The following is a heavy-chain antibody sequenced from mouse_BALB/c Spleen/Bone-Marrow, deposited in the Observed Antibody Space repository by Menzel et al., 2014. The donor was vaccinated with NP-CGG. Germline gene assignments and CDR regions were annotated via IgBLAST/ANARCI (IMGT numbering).Heavy chain of an antibody. D-gene: IGHD2-4*01. V-gene: IGHV7-3*02. CDR3: ATEIDYDIDGAGAMDY. Sequence: EVKLMESGGGLVQPGGSLRFSCATSGFTFSAYYISWVRQPPGKGLEWLGFISNKAYGDKSEYSLYVKGRFTISRDNSQSNLYLQMNTLRAEDGGTDYYATEIDYDIDGAGAMDYWGQGTSVTVSS. CDR1: GFTFSAYY. J-gene: IGHJ4*01. CDR2: ISNKAYGDKS.